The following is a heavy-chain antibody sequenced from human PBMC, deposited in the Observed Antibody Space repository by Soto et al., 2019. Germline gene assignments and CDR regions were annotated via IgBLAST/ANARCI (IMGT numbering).Heavy chain of an antibody. CDR2: INPNSGGT. CDR1: GSTFTGYY. V-gene: IGHV1-2*04. D-gene: IGHD3-16*01. Sequence: GASVKVSCKASGSTFTGYYMHWVRQAPGQGLEWMGWINPNSGGTNYAQKFQGWVTMTRDTSISTAYMELSRLRSDDTAVYYCARGLGAAAETYYFDYWGQGTLVTVSS. J-gene: IGHJ4*02. CDR3: ARGLGAAAETYYFDY.